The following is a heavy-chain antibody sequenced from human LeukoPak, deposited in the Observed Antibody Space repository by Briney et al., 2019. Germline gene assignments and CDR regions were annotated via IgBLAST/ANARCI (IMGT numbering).Heavy chain of an antibody. V-gene: IGHV4-34*01. J-gene: IGHJ4*02. CDR1: GGSFSGYY. D-gene: IGHD2-2*01. CDR3: ARGSSTPRYCDY. Sequence: SETLSLTCAVYGGSFSGYYWSWIRQPPGKGLEWIGEINHSGSTNYNPSLKSRVTISVDASKNQFSLKLSSVTAADTAVYYCARGSSTPRYCDYWGQGTLVTVSS. CDR2: INHSGST.